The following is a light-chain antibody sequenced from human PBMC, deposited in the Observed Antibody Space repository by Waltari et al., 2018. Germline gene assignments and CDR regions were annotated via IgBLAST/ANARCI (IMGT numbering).Light chain of an antibody. CDR2: VNSDGRH. V-gene: IGLV4-69*01. J-gene: IGLJ3*02. CDR3: QTGGHGTWV. Sequence: QLVLTQSPSASASLGASVKLTCTLSSGHSSNVIAWLQQQPEKGPRYLMKVNSDGRHSKGDEIPDRFSGSTSGAGRYLTISSVQPEDEADYYCQTGGHGTWVFGGGTKLTVL. CDR1: SGHSSNV.